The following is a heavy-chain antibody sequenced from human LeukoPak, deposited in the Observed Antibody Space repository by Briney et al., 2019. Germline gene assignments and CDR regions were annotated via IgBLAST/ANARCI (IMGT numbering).Heavy chain of an antibody. Sequence: GGSLRLSCAASVFTFSSYSMSWVRQAPWKGLEWVSAISGSGGSTYYADSVKGRFTISRDNSKNTLYLQMNSLRAEDTAVYYCATRRLYADQNYNWGQGTLVTVSS. CDR2: ISGSGGST. CDR1: VFTFSSYS. CDR3: ATRRLYADQNYN. D-gene: IGHD1-7*01. V-gene: IGHV3-23*01. J-gene: IGHJ4*02.